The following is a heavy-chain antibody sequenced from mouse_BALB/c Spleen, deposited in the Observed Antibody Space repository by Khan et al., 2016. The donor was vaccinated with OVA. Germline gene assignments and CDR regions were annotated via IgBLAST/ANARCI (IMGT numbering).Heavy chain of an antibody. V-gene: IGHV3-2*02. CDR1: GYSITSDYA. D-gene: IGHD2-3*01. CDR3: ARDGSRYNYAMDY. J-gene: IGHJ4*01. CDR2: ISYSGST. Sequence: EVQLQESGPGLVKPSQSLSLTCTVTGYSITSDYAWNWIRQFPGKKLVWMGYISYSGSTNYNPALKSRISITRDTSKNQFFLQLNSVTTEDTATYYCARDGSRYNYAMDYWGQGTSVTVSS.